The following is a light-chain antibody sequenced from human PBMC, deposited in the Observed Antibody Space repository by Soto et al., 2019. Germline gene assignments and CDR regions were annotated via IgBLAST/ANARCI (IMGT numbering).Light chain of an antibody. CDR3: MQGLHGPWT. Sequence: DVVTTQSPLSLPVTPGEPASISCRSSQSLLHSNGNTYLDWYLQKPGQSPQLLIYLSFNRASGVPDRFSGSGTGTDFTLNISRVEAEDVGVYYCMQGLHGPWTFGQGSKVEIK. CDR1: QSLLHSNGNTY. V-gene: IGKV2-28*01. CDR2: LSF. J-gene: IGKJ1*01.